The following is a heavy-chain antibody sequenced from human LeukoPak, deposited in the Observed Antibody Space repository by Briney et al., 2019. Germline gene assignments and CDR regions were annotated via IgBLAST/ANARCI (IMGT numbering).Heavy chain of an antibody. V-gene: IGHV3-23*01. J-gene: IGHJ4*02. CDR1: GFTFSSYA. D-gene: IGHD3-22*01. Sequence: GSLRLSCTTSGFTFSSYAMSWVRQAPGKGLEWVSAISGSGGSTYYADSVKGRFTISRDNSKNTLYLQMNSLRAEDTAVYYCAKTGDYYDRDDYWGQGTLVTVSS. CDR2: ISGSGGST. CDR3: AKTGDYYDRDDY.